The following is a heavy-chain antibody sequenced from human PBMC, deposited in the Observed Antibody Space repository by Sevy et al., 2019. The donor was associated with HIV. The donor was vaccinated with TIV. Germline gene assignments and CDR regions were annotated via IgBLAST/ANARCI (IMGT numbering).Heavy chain of an antibody. Sequence: GGSLRLSCAASEFTFSSSAMHWVRQAPGKGLEYVSAISSNGGSTYYANSVKGRFTISRDNSKNTLYLQMGSLRAEDMAVYYCARVYSGSYYDAFDIWGQGTMVTVSS. V-gene: IGHV3-64*01. CDR2: ISSNGGST. J-gene: IGHJ3*02. CDR3: ARVYSGSYYDAFDI. D-gene: IGHD1-26*01. CDR1: EFTFSSSA.